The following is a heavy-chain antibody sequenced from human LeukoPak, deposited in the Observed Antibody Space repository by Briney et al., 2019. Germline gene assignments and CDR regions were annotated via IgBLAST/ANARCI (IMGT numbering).Heavy chain of an antibody. CDR2: ISSSGSTI. D-gene: IGHD6-13*01. V-gene: IGHV3-11*01. Sequence: GRSLRLSCAASGFTFSDYYMSWIRQAPGKGLEWVSYISSSGSTIYYADSVKGRFTISRDNAKNSLYLQMNSLRAEDTAVYYCARDRGTYAGYSSSWPLHFDYWGQGTLVTVSS. CDR3: ARDRGTYAGYSSSWPLHFDY. CDR1: GFTFSDYY. J-gene: IGHJ4*02.